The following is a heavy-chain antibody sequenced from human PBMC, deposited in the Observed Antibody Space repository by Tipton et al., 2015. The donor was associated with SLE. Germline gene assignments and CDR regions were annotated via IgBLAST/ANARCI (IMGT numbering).Heavy chain of an antibody. Sequence: TLSLTCTVSGGSISSHYWSWIRQPPGKGLEWIGYIYYSGSTNYNPSLKSRVTMSLDTSKNQFTLKLSSVTAADTAVYYCARGRGYYDSSGYYYRSYYFDYWGQGTLVTVSS. D-gene: IGHD3-22*01. V-gene: IGHV4-59*11. CDR1: GGSISSHY. J-gene: IGHJ4*02. CDR2: IYYSGST. CDR3: ARGRGYYDSSGYYYRSYYFDY.